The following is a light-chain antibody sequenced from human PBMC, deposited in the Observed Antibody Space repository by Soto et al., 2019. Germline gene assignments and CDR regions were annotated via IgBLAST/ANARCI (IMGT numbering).Light chain of an antibody. V-gene: IGLV1-47*01. J-gene: IGLJ3*02. Sequence: QSVLTQPPSASGTPGQRVTISCSGSSSNIGSNSVYWFQQLPGTVPKLLIYRNNQRPSGVPDRFSASKSCTSASLAISGLRSEDEADYYCAAWDDSLSGWVFGGGTKVTVL. CDR3: AAWDDSLSGWV. CDR2: RNN. CDR1: SSNIGSNS.